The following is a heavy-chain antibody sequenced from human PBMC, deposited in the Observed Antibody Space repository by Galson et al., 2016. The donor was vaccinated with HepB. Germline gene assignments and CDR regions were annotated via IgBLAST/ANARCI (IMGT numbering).Heavy chain of an antibody. Sequence: TLSLTCNVSFGSVNSGGHYWTWIRQRPGQGLEWIGYIFYSGTSRYNPSLNSRVAISLGASRSQFSLRLDSVTAADTAVYYCATNSVVGYHYAMDVWGQGTTVTVSS. J-gene: IGHJ6*02. V-gene: IGHV4-31*03. CDR1: FGSVNSGGHY. D-gene: IGHD3-22*01. CDR3: ATNSVVGYHYAMDV. CDR2: IFYSGTS.